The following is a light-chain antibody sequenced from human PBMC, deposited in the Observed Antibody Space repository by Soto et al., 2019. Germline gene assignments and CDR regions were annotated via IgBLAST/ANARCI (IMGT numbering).Light chain of an antibody. V-gene: IGKV3-11*01. CDR2: DAS. Sequence: PGERATLSCRASQSVSTYLAWYQHKPGQAPRLLIYDASNRATGIPARFSGSGSGTDFTLTISSLEPEDFAVYYCPQRSNWPPIFTFGPGTKVDVK. J-gene: IGKJ3*01. CDR3: PQRSNWPPIFT. CDR1: QSVSTY.